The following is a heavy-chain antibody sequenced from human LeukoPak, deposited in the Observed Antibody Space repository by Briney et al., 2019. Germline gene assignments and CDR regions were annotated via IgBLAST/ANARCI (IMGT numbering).Heavy chain of an antibody. Sequence: GGSLRLSCAASGFTVSSNYMSWVRQAPGKGLEWVSVIYSGGSTYYADSVKGRFTISRDNSKNTLYLQMNSLRAEDTAVYYCARDRRRGLFGYWGQGTLVTVSS. D-gene: IGHD2-21*01. V-gene: IGHV3-66*01. CDR2: IYSGGST. CDR3: ARDRRRGLFGY. CDR1: GFTVSSNY. J-gene: IGHJ4*02.